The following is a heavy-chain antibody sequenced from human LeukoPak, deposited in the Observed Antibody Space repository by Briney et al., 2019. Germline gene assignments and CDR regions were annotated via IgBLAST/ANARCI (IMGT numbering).Heavy chain of an antibody. CDR2: INSDGRST. V-gene: IGHV3-74*01. Sequence: GGSLRLSCAASGFTFSGYWMLWVRQAPGKGLVWVSRINSDGRSTSYADSVTGRFTMSRDNAKNTLYLQMNSLRAEDTAVYYCVRDVWGDRDSYFDYWGQGTLVTVSS. CDR1: GFTFSGYW. D-gene: IGHD3-16*01. J-gene: IGHJ4*02. CDR3: VRDVWGDRDSYFDY.